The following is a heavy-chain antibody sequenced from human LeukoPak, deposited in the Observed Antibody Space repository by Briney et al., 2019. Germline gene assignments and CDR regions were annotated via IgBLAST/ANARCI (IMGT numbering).Heavy chain of an antibody. D-gene: IGHD2-2*01. Sequence: KVSCKASGGTFSSYAISWVRQAPGQGLEWMGWINPNSGGTNYAQKFQGRVTMTRDTSISTAYMELSRLRSDDTAVYYCARGASVVPATMDVWGQGTTVTVSS. CDR1: GGTFSSYA. J-gene: IGHJ6*02. CDR2: INPNSGGT. V-gene: IGHV1-2*02. CDR3: ARGASVVPATMDV.